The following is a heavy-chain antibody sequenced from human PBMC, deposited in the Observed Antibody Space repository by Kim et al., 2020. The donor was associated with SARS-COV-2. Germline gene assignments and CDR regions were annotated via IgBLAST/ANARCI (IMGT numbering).Heavy chain of an antibody. CDR3: ARRLSNTSCSGSHYCDL. CDR1: GGSFSGFY. Sequence: SETLSLTCAVYGGSFSGFYWSWIRQPPGRGLEWIGEINHSGRTNYNPSLKSRVTISVDTSKNQFSLKLTSLTAPDTAVYYCARRLSNTSCSGSHYCDLWG. CDR2: INHSGRT. J-gene: IGHJ2*01. D-gene: IGHD3-10*02. V-gene: IGHV4-34*01.